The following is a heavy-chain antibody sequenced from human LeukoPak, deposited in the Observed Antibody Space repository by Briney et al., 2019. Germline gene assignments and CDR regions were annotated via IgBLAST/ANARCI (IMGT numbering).Heavy chain of an antibody. J-gene: IGHJ6*03. V-gene: IGHV1-2*03. Sequence: LGASVKVSCKASGYTFTGYYMHWVRQAPGQGLEWMGWINPNSGGTNYAQKFQGRVTMTRDTSISTAYMELSRLRSDDTAVYYCARDKVRGVKAPTYYYYYMDVWGKGTTVTISS. D-gene: IGHD3-10*01. CDR3: ARDKVRGVKAPTYYYYYMDV. CDR1: GYTFTGYY. CDR2: INPNSGGT.